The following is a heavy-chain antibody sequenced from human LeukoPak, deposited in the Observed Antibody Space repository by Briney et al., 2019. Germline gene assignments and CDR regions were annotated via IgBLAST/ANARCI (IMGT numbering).Heavy chain of an antibody. CDR2: IYYSGST. D-gene: IGHD3-10*01. V-gene: IGHV4-59*01. J-gene: IGHJ4*02. CDR3: ARVLNPWFGEFAFDY. CDR1: GGSISSYY. Sequence: SETLSLTCTVSGGSISSYYWSWIRQPPGKGLEWIGYIYYSGSTNYNPSLKSRLTISIDTSKNQISLKLTSVTAADTAVYYCARVLNPWFGEFAFDYWGQGTLVTVSS.